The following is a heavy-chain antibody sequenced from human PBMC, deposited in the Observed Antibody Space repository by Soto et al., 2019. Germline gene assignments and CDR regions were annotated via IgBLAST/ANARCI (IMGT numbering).Heavy chain of an antibody. CDR2: ISSRSSYI. D-gene: IGHD2-21*02. CDR3: ARAYCGGDCNQPLDY. Sequence: EVQLVESGGGLVKPGGPLRLSCAASGFTFSSYSRNWVRQAPGKGLGWVSSISSRSSYIYYADSVKGRFTISRDNAKNSLYLQMNSLRAEDTAVYYCARAYCGGDCNQPLDYWGQGTLVTVSS. CDR1: GFTFSSYS. J-gene: IGHJ4*02. V-gene: IGHV3-21*01.